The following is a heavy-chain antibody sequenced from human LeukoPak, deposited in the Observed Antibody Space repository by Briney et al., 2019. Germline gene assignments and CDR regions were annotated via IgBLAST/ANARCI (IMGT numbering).Heavy chain of an antibody. V-gene: IGHV3-66*01. CDR1: GFTVSSNY. Sequence: GGSLRLSCAASGFTVSSNYMSWVRQAPGKGLEWVSVIYSGGSTYYADSVKGRFTISRDNSKNTLYLQMNSLRAEDTAVYYCAREEDIAVAGNQTDYWGQGTLVTVSS. CDR3: AREEDIAVAGNQTDY. D-gene: IGHD6-19*01. J-gene: IGHJ4*02. CDR2: IYSGGST.